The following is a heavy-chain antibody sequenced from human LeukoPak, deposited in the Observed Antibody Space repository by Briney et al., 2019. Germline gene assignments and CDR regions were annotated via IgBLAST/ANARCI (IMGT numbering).Heavy chain of an antibody. CDR1: GYTFTSYD. J-gene: IGHJ4*02. Sequence: ASVKVSCKASGYTFTSYDINWVRQATGQGLEWMGWMNPNSGNTGYAQKFQGRVTMTRNTSISTAYMELSSLRSEDTAVYYCARGSTNYYGSGSYYNYWGQGTLVTVSS. CDR2: MNPNSGNT. D-gene: IGHD3-10*01. V-gene: IGHV1-8*01. CDR3: ARGSTNYYGSGSYYNY.